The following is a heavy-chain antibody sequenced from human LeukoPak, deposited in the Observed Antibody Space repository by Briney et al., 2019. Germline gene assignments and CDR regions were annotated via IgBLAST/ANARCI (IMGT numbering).Heavy chain of an antibody. J-gene: IGHJ3*02. CDR2: INSDSSYT. CDR3: ATELRESGASSRNAFDI. Sequence: PGGSLRLSCTASGFTFSTYWMHWVRQAPGKGLMCVPLINSDSSYTDFASSVNGRFTISRDNAQRTLYLQMNSLRVEDTAVYYCATELRESGASSRNAFDIWGQGTVVSVSS. V-gene: IGHV3-74*01. D-gene: IGHD2-15*01. CDR1: GFTFSTYW.